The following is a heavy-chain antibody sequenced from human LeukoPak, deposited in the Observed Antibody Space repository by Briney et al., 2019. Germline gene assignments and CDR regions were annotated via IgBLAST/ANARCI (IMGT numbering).Heavy chain of an antibody. CDR2: IYYSET. CDR1: GASISSYY. Sequence: SETLSLTCSVSGASISSYYWSWIRQSPGKGLEWIGNIYYSETNYNPSLKSRVIISADTSKNQFSLRLTSVTAADTAVYYCARDVWGIGAADGVKNYHYCYMDVWSKGTTVTVS. J-gene: IGHJ6*03. CDR3: ARDVWGIGAADGVKNYHYCYMDV. D-gene: IGHD6-13*01. V-gene: IGHV4-59*01.